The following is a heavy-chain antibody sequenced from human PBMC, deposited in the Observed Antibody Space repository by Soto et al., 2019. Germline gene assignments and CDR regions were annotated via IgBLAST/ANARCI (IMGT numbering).Heavy chain of an antibody. CDR1: GFTFSSYA. Sequence: QVQLVESGGGVVQPGRSLRLSCAASGFTFSSYAMHWVRQAPGKGLEWVAVISYDGSNKYYADSVKGRFTISRDNSKNTLYLQMNSLRAEDTAVYYCARDRGSYYGYYYYGMDVWGQGTTVTVSS. D-gene: IGHD1-26*01. CDR2: ISYDGSNK. J-gene: IGHJ6*02. V-gene: IGHV3-30-3*01. CDR3: ARDRGSYYGYYYYGMDV.